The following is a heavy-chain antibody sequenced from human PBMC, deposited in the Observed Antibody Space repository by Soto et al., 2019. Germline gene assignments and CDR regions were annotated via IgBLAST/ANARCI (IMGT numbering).Heavy chain of an antibody. Sequence: GASVKVSCKAPADTFTSYYIHWVRQAPGHGLEWMGIINPNGGSTRFAQTFQGRITMTRDTSTSTVYMELRSLRSEDTAVYYCALGCTNGVCYHGVLGAFDIWGQGTMVTVSS. V-gene: IGHV1-46*01. CDR3: ALGCTNGVCYHGVLGAFDI. CDR2: INPNGGST. D-gene: IGHD2-8*01. CDR1: ADTFTSYY. J-gene: IGHJ3*02.